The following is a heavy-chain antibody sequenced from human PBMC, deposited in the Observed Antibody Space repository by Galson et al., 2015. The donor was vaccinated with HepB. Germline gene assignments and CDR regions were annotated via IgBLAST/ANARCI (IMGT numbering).Heavy chain of an antibody. Sequence: SLRLSCAGSGFIFEDFPMDWIRQAPGRDPEWLTTISGDGLQASYAGSAQGRFYTFRDNSKRLVFLEMTRLLPDDTALYFCARRGEVVGWSFFQFWGQGNMVTVSS. V-gene: IGHV3-30*11. CDR2: ISGDGLQA. J-gene: IGHJ1*01. CDR3: ARRGEVVGWSFFQF. D-gene: IGHD6-19*01. CDR1: GFIFEDFP.